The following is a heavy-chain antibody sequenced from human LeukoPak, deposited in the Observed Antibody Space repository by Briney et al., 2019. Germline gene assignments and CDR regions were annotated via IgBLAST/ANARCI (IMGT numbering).Heavy chain of an antibody. V-gene: IGHV3-53*01. CDR2: IYSGGST. CDR3: ARRSGYHFDY. Sequence: GGSLRLSCPAAGFTVSSNYMSWVRQAPGKGLEWVSVIYSGGSTYYAVSVKGGFTISREYSKNTLYLQMNSLRAEDTAVYYCARRSGYHFDYWGQGTLVTVSS. J-gene: IGHJ4*02. D-gene: IGHD3-3*01. CDR1: GFTVSSNY.